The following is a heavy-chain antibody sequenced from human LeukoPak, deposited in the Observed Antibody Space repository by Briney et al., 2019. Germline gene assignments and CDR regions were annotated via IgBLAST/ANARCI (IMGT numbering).Heavy chain of an antibody. CDR3: ARPAAAGPPFFDY. Sequence: SQTLSLTCTVSGGSISSGGFYWSWIRQPAGKGLEWIGRIYTLGSTNYNPSLKSRVTISVDTSKNQFSLKLSPVTAADTAVYYCARPAAAGPPFFDYWGQGTLVTVSS. J-gene: IGHJ4*02. CDR2: IYTLGST. CDR1: GGSISSGGFY. D-gene: IGHD6-13*01. V-gene: IGHV4-61*02.